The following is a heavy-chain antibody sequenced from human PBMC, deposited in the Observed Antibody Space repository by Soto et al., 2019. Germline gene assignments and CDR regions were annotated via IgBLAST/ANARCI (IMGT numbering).Heavy chain of an antibody. CDR1: GLTSISYA. CDR2: ISGSGGNT. CDR3: AKALSSFYFDY. J-gene: IGHJ4*02. D-gene: IGHD3-16*01. Sequence: PGVPLLDSCGAAGLTSISYARIWVSQAPGRGLEWVSAISGSGGNTYYADSVKGRFTISRDNSRNTLYLQMNSLRAEDTAVYYCAKALSSFYFDYWGQGTLVTVSS. V-gene: IGHV3-23*01.